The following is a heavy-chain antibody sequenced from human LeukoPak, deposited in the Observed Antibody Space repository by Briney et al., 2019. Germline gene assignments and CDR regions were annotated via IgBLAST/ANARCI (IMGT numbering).Heavy chain of an antibody. V-gene: IGHV3-48*03. CDR3: AGCSTTSCYSAFDI. Sequence: HSGGSLRLSCAASGFTFSSYEMNWVRQAPGKGLEWVSYISSSDSPIYYADSMKGRFTISRDNAKNSLYLQMNSLRAEDAAVYYCAGCSTTSCYSAFDIWGQGTMVTVSS. D-gene: IGHD2-2*02. J-gene: IGHJ3*02. CDR2: ISSSDSPI. CDR1: GFTFSSYE.